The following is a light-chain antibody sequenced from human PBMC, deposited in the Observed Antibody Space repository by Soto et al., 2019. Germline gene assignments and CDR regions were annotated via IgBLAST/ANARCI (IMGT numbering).Light chain of an antibody. V-gene: IGLV1-47*01. CDR3: AAWDDSRSGLYV. CDR2: RNN. J-gene: IGLJ1*01. Sequence: QLVLTQPPSASGTPGQRVTISCSGGTSSIGRNYVYWYQQLPGTAPKLVIYRNNQRPSGVPDRFSGSKSGTSASLAIRGLRSEDEADYYCAAWDDSRSGLYVFGTGTKVTVL. CDR1: TSSIGRNY.